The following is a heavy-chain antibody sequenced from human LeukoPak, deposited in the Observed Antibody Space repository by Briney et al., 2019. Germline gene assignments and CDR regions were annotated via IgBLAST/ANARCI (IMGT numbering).Heavy chain of an antibody. V-gene: IGHV3-48*02. CDR1: GFIFSTYS. CDR3: AKPDTAMVDTDAFDI. J-gene: IGHJ3*02. Sequence: GGSLRLSCAASGFIFSTYSMNWVRQAPGKGLEWVSYISSSSSTIYYVDSVKGRFTISRDNAKNSLYLQMNSLRDEDTAVYYCAKPDTAMVDTDAFDIWGQGTMVTVSS. D-gene: IGHD5-18*01. CDR2: ISSSSSTI.